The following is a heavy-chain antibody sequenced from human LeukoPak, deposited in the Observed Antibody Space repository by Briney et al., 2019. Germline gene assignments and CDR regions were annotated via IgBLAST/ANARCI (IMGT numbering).Heavy chain of an antibody. CDR3: AKSGSYSYYYYYMDV. J-gene: IGHJ6*03. CDR1: GGSFSGYY. D-gene: IGHD1-26*01. CDR2: INHSGST. V-gene: IGHV4-34*01. Sequence: SETLSLTCAVYGGSFSGYYWSWIRQPPGKGLEWIGEINHSGSTNYNPSLKSRVTISVDTSKNQFSLKLSSVTAADTAVYYCAKSGSYSYYYYYMDVWGKGTTVTVSS.